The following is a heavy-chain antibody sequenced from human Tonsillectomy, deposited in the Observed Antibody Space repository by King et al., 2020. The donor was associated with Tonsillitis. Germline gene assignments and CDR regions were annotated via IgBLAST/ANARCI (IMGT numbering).Heavy chain of an antibody. Sequence: VQLVESGEGLVQPGGSLRLSCAASEFTFGTYWMTWVRQAPGKGLEWVANIKRDGSESHYLDSVEGRFTISRDNSKNSLYLQMNSLRAEDTAVYYCARDLFPITIVRGLFFDAFDIWGQGTMVTVSS. D-gene: IGHD3-10*01. CDR2: IKRDGSES. V-gene: IGHV3-7*01. CDR1: EFTFGTYW. J-gene: IGHJ3*02. CDR3: ARDLFPITIVRGLFFDAFDI.